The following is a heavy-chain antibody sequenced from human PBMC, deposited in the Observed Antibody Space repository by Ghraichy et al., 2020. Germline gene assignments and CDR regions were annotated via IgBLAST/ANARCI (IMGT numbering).Heavy chain of an antibody. CDR1: GFTFPIYS. Sequence: GESMNISCAAAGFTFPIYSMNWVRQAPGKGLEWVSSISDSSSSIHYADSVKGRFTIYRDNAKNSLFLEMNSLRSEDTAVYYCARDRGGAAVFDSWGQGTMVTVFS. CDR3: ARDRGGAAVFDS. CDR2: ISDSSSSI. D-gene: IGHD1-26*01. V-gene: IGHV3-21*01. J-gene: IGHJ3*02.